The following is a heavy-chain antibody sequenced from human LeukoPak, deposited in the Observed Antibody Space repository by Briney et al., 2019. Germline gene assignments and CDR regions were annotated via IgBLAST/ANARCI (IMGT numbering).Heavy chain of an antibody. V-gene: IGHV4-4*02. CDR1: GGSISNGNW. CDR2: IYHSGST. Sequence: PSETLCLTCTVSGGSISNGNWWSWVRQPPGKGLEWIGEIYHSGSTNYNPSLKTRVTISVDKSRNEFSLKLTSVTAADTAVYYCARVLFGSGSSLDYWGQGTLVTVSS. CDR3: ARVLFGSGSSLDY. J-gene: IGHJ4*02. D-gene: IGHD3-10*01.